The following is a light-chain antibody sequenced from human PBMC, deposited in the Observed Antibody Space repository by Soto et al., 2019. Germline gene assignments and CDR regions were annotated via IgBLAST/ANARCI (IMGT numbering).Light chain of an antibody. CDR3: QHYNRYSEA. V-gene: IGKV1-5*01. CDR1: QSSKW. Sequence: DIQMTQSPSTLPASVGDRVTITIGASQSSKWLAWYQQKRGTAPKXXIYHASTLESGVPSRFSGSGAGTECTRTISSLQPDDFATYYCQHYNRYSEAFGQGTKVDIK. J-gene: IGKJ1*01. CDR2: HAS.